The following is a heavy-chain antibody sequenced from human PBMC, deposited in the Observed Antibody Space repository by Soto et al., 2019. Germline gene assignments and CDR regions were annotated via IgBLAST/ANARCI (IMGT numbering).Heavy chain of an antibody. Sequence: EVQLVESGGDMVQPGGSLRLSCVASGFTFTEYSMNWVRQAPGKGLEWISFIDNYGGTKHYADSVKGQFTVSRDNGNNLLHLQMNGLKDEDTAIYYCVRDDWVDWGQGTLVSVSS. D-gene: IGHD2-15*01. V-gene: IGHV3-48*02. CDR1: GFTFTEYS. CDR3: VRDDWVD. CDR2: IDNYGGTK. J-gene: IGHJ4*02.